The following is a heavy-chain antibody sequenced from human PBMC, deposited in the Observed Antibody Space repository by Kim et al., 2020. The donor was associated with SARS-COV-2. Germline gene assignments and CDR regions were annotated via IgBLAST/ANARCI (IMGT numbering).Heavy chain of an antibody. Sequence: GGSLRLSCAASGFTFSSYAMHWVRQAPGKGLEWVAVISYDGSNKYYADSVKGRFTISRDNSKNTLYLQMNSLRAEDTAVYYCARDRGWYHNSNQGVFYWGQGTLVTVSS. V-gene: IGHV3-30*04. CDR2: ISYDGSNK. CDR3: ARDRGWYHNSNQGVFY. J-gene: IGHJ4*02. CDR1: GFTFSSYA. D-gene: IGHD6-19*01.